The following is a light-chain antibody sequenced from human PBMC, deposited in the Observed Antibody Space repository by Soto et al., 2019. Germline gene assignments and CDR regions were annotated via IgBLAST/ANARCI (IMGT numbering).Light chain of an antibody. J-gene: IGKJ2*01. Sequence: EIVMTQSPATLSVSPGERATLSCRASQSVSSNLAGYQQKSGQAPRVLIAGASIRANGVSDRFSGSGSGTEFTLTVSRLQSEDFAVYYCQQYKKWPYTCGEGAKLEIK. V-gene: IGKV3-15*01. CDR2: GAS. CDR1: QSVSSN. CDR3: QQYKKWPYT.